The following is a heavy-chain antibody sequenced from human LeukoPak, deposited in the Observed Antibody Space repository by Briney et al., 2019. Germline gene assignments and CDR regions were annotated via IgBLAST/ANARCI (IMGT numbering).Heavy chain of an antibody. Sequence: PGRSLRLSCAASGFTFSSYAMHWVRQAPGKGLEWVAVISYDGSNKYYADSVKGRFTISRDNSKNTLYLQMNSLRAEDMAVYYCARSIYGSGSYFFGYWGQGTLVTVSS. CDR2: ISYDGSNK. D-gene: IGHD3-10*01. V-gene: IGHV3-30*04. J-gene: IGHJ4*02. CDR3: ARSIYGSGSYFFGY. CDR1: GFTFSSYA.